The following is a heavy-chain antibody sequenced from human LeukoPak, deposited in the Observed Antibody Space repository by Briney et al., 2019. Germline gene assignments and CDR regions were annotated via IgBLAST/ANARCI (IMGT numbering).Heavy chain of an antibody. CDR1: GFTFSSYA. V-gene: IGHV3-9*01. Sequence: PGGSLRLSCAASGFTFSSYAMHWVRQAPGKGLEWVSGISWNSGSIGYADSVKGRFTISRDNAKNSLYLQMNSLRTEDTALYYCAKDITMVRGGIFDYWGQGTLVTVSS. CDR3: AKDITMVRGGIFDY. CDR2: ISWNSGSI. D-gene: IGHD3-10*01. J-gene: IGHJ4*02.